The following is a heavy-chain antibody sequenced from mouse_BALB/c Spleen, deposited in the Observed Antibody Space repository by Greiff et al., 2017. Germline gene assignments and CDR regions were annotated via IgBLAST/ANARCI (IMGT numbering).Heavy chain of an antibody. CDR2: ISYSGST. J-gene: IGHJ3*01. Sequence: EVQLQQSGPGLMKPSQSLSLTCTVTGYSITSDYAWNWIRQFPGNKLEWMGYISYSGSTSYNPSLKSRISITRDTSKNQFFLQLNSVTTEDTATYYCARYDYDPAWFAYWGQGTLVTVSA. CDR3: ARYDYDPAWFAY. D-gene: IGHD2-4*01. CDR1: GYSITSDYA. V-gene: IGHV3-2*02.